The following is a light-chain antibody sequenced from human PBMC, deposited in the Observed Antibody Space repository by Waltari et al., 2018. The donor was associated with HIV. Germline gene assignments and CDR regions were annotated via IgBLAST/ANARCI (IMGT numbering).Light chain of an antibody. CDR1: QSIDTY. CDR2: AAS. J-gene: IGKJ5*01. V-gene: IGKV1-39*01. Sequence: DIQMTQSPSSLSASVGHRVTITCRASQSIDTYLNWYQQTPGKAPKLLIFAASNLQGGVPSRFSGSGSGTDFTLTVNSLQPEDFATYYCQQTYRTPQTFGQGTRLAI. CDR3: QQTYRTPQT.